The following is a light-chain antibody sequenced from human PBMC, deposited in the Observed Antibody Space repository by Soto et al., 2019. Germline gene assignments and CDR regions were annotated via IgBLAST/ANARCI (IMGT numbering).Light chain of an antibody. CDR2: GAS. Sequence: EIVLTQSPGTLSLSPGERATLSCRASESVSTNYLAWYQQKPGQAPRLLISGASSRATGIPARFSGSGSGADFTLTINSLEPEDFAVYYCQQYGSVPLTFGGGTKVEIK. J-gene: IGKJ4*01. V-gene: IGKV3-20*01. CDR3: QQYGSVPLT. CDR1: ESVSTNY.